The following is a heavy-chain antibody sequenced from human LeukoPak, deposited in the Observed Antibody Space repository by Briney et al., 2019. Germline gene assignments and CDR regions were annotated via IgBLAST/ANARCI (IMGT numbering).Heavy chain of an antibody. J-gene: IGHJ4*02. Sequence: ASVKVSCKASGYIFTRYGLSWVRQAPGQGLEWMAWISGYNANTKYAQNLQGRVTLTRDTSTNTAYMEMRSLRSDDTAVYYCARVGRGAGTVYGFDYWGQGTLVTVSS. CDR1: GYIFTRYG. CDR3: ARVGRGAGTVYGFDY. V-gene: IGHV1-18*01. D-gene: IGHD6-13*01. CDR2: ISGYNANT.